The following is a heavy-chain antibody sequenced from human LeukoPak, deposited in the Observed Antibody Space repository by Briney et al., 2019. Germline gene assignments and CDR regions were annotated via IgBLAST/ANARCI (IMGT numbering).Heavy chain of an antibody. CDR1: GYTFTSYG. CDR3: ARVFCSSTSCYFSSWFDP. J-gene: IGHJ5*02. CDR2: ISAYNGNT. D-gene: IGHD2-2*01. V-gene: IGHV1-18*01. Sequence: ASVKVSCKASGYTFTSYGISWVRQAPGQGLEWMGWISAYNGNTNYAQKFQGRVTMTRNTSISTAYMELSSLRSEDTAVYYCARVFCSSTSCYFSSWFDPWGQGTLVTVSS.